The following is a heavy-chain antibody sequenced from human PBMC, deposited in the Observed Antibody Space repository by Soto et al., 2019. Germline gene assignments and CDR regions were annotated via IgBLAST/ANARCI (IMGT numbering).Heavy chain of an antibody. CDR3: ARDLDSSSWYYYYYGMDV. D-gene: IGHD6-13*01. CDR2: IKQDGSEK. Sequence: GGSLRLSCAASGFTFSSYWMSWVRQAPGKGLEWVANIKQDGSEKYYVDSVKGRFTISRDNAKNSLYLQMISLRAEDTAVYSCARDLDSSSWYYYYYGMDVWGQGTTVTVSS. J-gene: IGHJ6*02. V-gene: IGHV3-7*01. CDR1: GFTFSSYW.